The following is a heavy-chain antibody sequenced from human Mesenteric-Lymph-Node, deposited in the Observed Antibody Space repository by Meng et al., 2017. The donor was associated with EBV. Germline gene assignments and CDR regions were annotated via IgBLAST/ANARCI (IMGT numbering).Heavy chain of an antibody. CDR3: ARENPARGNWFDP. CDR1: GGSVSSTSYY. J-gene: IGHJ5*02. Sequence: VELPESGPGLVKPSGTLSLTCTVSGGSVSSTSYYWAWIRQPPGKRLEWIGYVYYSGSTNYNPSLKSRVTISVDTSKNQFSLNLYSVTAADTAVYYCARENPARGNWFDPWGQGALVTVSS. CDR2: VYYSGST. D-gene: IGHD3-10*01. V-gene: IGHV4-61*01.